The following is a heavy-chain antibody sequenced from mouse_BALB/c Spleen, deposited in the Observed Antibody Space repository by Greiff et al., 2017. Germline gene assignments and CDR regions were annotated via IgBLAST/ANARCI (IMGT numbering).Heavy chain of an antibody. CDR3: ARSPITTVVARGFAY. Sequence: EVMLVESGGGLVQPGGSRKLSCAASGFTFSSFGMHWVRQAPEKGLEWVAYISSGSSTIYYADTVKGRFTISRDNPKNTLFLQMTSLRSEDTAMYYCARSPITTVVARGFAYWGQGTLVTVSA. D-gene: IGHD1-1*01. CDR2: ISSGSSTI. J-gene: IGHJ3*01. CDR1: GFTFSSFG. V-gene: IGHV5-17*02.